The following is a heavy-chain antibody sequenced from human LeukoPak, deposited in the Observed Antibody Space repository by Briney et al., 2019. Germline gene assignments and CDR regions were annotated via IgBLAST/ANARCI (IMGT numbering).Heavy chain of an antibody. CDR3: AKLRYSGSRDVFDI. D-gene: IGHD6-13*01. J-gene: IGHJ3*02. V-gene: IGHV3-23*05. Sequence: GGSLRLSCAASGFTFSSYDMSWVRQVPGKGLEWVSSTNSSGKTTYHADPVKGRFTISRDNYNKTLYMQINSLRADATALYDCAKLRYSGSRDVFDIWGQGTIVTVP. CDR1: GFTFSSYD. CDR2: TNSSGKTT.